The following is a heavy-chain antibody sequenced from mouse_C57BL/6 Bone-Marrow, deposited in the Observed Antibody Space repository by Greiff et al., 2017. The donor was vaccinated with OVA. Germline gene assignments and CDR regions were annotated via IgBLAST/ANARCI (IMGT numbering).Heavy chain of an antibody. V-gene: IGHV2-6*01. J-gene: IGHJ3*01. CDR1: GFSLTSYG. D-gene: IGHD2-5*01. CDR2: IWGVGST. Sequence: VKLMESGPGLVAPSQSLSITCTVSGFSLTSYGVDWVRQSPGKGLEWLGVIWGVGSTNYNSALKSRLSISKDNSKSQVFLKMNSLQTDDTAMYYCARSYSNQVLFAYWGQGTLVTVSA. CDR3: ARSYSNQVLFAY.